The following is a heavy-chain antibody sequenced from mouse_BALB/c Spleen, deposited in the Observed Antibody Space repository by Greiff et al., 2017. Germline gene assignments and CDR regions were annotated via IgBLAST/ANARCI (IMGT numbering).Heavy chain of an antibody. D-gene: IGHD3-2*01. J-gene: IGHJ3*01. V-gene: IGHV1-14*01. Sequence: EVQLQQSGPELVKPGASVKMSCKASGYTFTSYVMHWVKQKPGQGLEWIGYINPYNDGTKYNEKFKGKATLTSDKSSSTAYMELSSLTSEDSAVYYCARSWTARATLFAYWGQGTLVTVSA. CDR2: INPYNDGT. CDR1: GYTFTSYV. CDR3: ARSWTARATLFAY.